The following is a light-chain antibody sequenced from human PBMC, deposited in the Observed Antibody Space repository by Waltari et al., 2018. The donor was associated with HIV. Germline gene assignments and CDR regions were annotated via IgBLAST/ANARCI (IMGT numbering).Light chain of an antibody. CDR2: WAS. Sequence: DIVMTQSPDSLAVSLGEWATIYRQSSQSVFYNSNKKNYFAWYQQKPGQPPKMIIYWASNRESGVPDRFSGSGSGTDFTLTISSLQAEDVAVYYCQQYYSTPLTFGGGTKVEIK. V-gene: IGKV4-1*01. CDR1: QSVFYNSNKKNY. CDR3: QQYYSTPLT. J-gene: IGKJ4*01.